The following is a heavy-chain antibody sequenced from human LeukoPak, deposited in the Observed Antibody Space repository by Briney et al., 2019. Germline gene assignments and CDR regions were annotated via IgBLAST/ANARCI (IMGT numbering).Heavy chain of an antibody. CDR3: ARQPPQYYGMDV. CDR2: IYTSGST. CDR1: GGSFSNYY. D-gene: IGHD1-14*01. J-gene: IGHJ6*02. V-gene: IGHV4-4*07. Sequence: SETLSLTCTVSGGSFSNYYWSWIRQPAGQGLEWIGRIYTSGSTNYNPSVKSRVTMSVDTSNNQFSLKLTSVTAADTAVYYCARQPPQYYGMDVWGQGTTVTVSS.